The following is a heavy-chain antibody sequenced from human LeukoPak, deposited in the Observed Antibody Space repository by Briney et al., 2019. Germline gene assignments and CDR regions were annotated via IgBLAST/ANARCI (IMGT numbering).Heavy chain of an antibody. CDR2: ISGTGGST. V-gene: IGHV3-23*01. J-gene: IGHJ6*02. D-gene: IGHD6-13*01. CDR3: AKDPPAAAGTSYCYGMAV. Sequence: GRSLRPARAASGFTFSSYAMSCVREAPRKRLEWVSAISGTGGSTYSAAPAKGRSTISKDHPKNTLYMKMNSLRAADTAVYYCAKDPPAAAGTSYCYGMAVWGRGTTVTVSS. CDR1: GFTFSSYA.